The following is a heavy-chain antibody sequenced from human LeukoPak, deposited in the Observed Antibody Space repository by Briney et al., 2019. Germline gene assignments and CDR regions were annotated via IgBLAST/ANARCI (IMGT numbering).Heavy chain of an antibody. Sequence: SETLSLTCTVSGGSISSSSYYWGWIRQPPGKGREWIGSIYYSGRLCNNPSLKSRVIISVDTSKHQFSLKLSSVTAADTAVYYCARHGEQFTMVRGVTKREGFDYWGQGTLVTVSS. J-gene: IGHJ4*02. D-gene: IGHD3-10*01. CDR1: GGSISSSSYY. V-gene: IGHV4-39*01. CDR2: IYYSGRL. CDR3: ARHGEQFTMVRGVTKREGFDY.